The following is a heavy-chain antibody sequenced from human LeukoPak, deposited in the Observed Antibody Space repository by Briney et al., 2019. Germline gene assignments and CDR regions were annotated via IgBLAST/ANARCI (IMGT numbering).Heavy chain of an antibody. CDR3: ARSAYYYDSSGYYYY. CDR1: GYTLTELS. D-gene: IGHD3-22*01. J-gene: IGHJ4*02. Sequence: GASVKVSCKVSGYTLTELSMHWVRQAPGQGLEWMGWINPNSGGTNYAQKFQGRVTMTRDTSISTAYMELSRLRSDDTAVYYCARSAYYYDSSGYYYYWGQGTLVTVSS. V-gene: IGHV1-2*02. CDR2: INPNSGGT.